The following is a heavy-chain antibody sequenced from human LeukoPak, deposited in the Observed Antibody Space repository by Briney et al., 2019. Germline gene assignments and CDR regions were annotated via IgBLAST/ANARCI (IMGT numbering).Heavy chain of an antibody. Sequence: SETLSLTCTVSGYPISSGYYWGWIRQPPGKGLEWIGSIYHSGSTYYNPSLKSRVTISVDTSKNQFSLKLSSVTAADTAVYYCARRYCSGGSCFDYWGQGTLVTVSS. D-gene: IGHD2-15*01. CDR2: IYHSGST. CDR3: ARRYCSGGSCFDY. V-gene: IGHV4-38-2*02. CDR1: GYPISSGYY. J-gene: IGHJ4*02.